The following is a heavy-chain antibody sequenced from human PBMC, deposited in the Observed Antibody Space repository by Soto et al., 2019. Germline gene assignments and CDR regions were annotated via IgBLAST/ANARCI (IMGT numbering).Heavy chain of an antibody. J-gene: IGHJ1*01. CDR1: GFTFSSYA. V-gene: IGHV3-30-3*01. CDR3: ELSFSSWYFQH. CDR2: ISYDGSNK. Sequence: QVQLVESGGGVVQPGRSLRLSCAASGFTFSSYAMHWVRQAPGKGLEWVAVISYDGSNKYYADSVKGRFTISRDNSKNTLYLQMNSLRAEDTAVYYCELSFSSWYFQHWGQGTLVTVSS. D-gene: IGHD6-13*01.